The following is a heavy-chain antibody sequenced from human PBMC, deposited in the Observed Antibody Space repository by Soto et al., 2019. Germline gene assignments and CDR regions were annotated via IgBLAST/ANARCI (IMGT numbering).Heavy chain of an antibody. D-gene: IGHD1-7*01. CDR3: ARDITGTSLAFDL. CDR1: GGSISRYY. CDR2: IYYSETT. V-gene: IGHV4-59*01. J-gene: IGHJ3*01. Sequence: PSETLSLTCTVSGGSISRYYWSWIRQPPGKGLEWIGYIYYSETTNYNPSLKSRVTISVDTSQNQFSLKLRSVTAAETAVYYCARDITGTSLAFDLWGQGTLVTVSS.